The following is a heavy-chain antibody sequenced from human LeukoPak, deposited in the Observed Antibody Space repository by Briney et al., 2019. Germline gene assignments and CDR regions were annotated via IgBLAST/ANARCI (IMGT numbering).Heavy chain of an antibody. CDR3: ARLLSSNSWYYFDN. V-gene: IGHV1-2*04. CDR2: IDPNSGGT. CDR1: GYTFTGYY. J-gene: IGHJ4*02. D-gene: IGHD2/OR15-2a*01. Sequence: ASVKVSCKASGYTFTGYYMHWVRQAPGQGLEWMGWIDPNSGGTNYAQKFQGWVTMTRDTSISTAYMELSRLRSDDTAVYYCARLLSSNSWYYFDNWGQGTLVTVSS.